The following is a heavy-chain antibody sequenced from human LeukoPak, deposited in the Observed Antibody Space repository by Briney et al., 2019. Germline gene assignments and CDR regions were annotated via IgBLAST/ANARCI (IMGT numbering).Heavy chain of an antibody. J-gene: IGHJ4*02. Sequence: SEPLSLTCTVSGDSIRPYYWNWIRQSPGKGLEWLGYIPYSGNTNYHPSVKSRVTISLDTSKNHFSLRLNSVTAADTAVYYCARRSLIAAEDYWGQGTLVTVSS. V-gene: IGHV4-59*08. CDR1: GDSIRPYY. CDR2: IPYSGNT. CDR3: ARRSLIAAEDY. D-gene: IGHD6-6*01.